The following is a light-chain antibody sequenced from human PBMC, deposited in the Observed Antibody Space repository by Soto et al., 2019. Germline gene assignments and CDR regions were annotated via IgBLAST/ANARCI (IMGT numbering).Light chain of an antibody. Sequence: EIVLTQSPGTLSLSPGERATLSCRASQSVTSNYLAWYQQRPGQAPRPLIYGASSRAPGLPDRFSASGCGTDFTLTVSRLEPEDFAVYYCQQYGGSATFGQGTKVEIK. CDR1: QSVTSNY. CDR3: QQYGGSAT. V-gene: IGKV3-20*01. CDR2: GAS. J-gene: IGKJ1*01.